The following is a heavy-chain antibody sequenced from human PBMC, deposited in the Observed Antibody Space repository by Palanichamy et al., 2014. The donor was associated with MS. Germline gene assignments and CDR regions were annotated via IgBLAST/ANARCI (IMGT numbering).Heavy chain of an antibody. V-gene: IGHV5-10-1*03. CDR2: IDPSDSST. CDR3: ARRRGYSSGWVYWYFDL. CDR1: DTALPATG. Sequence: EVQLVQSGAEVKRPGTVSEDLLVRVPDTALPATGSAGCARCPERPGVDGRIDPSDSSTNYSPSFQGHVTISTDKSISTAYLQWSSLQASDTAMYYCARRRGYSSGWVYWYFDLWGRGTLVTVSS. D-gene: IGHD6-19*01. J-gene: IGHJ2*01.